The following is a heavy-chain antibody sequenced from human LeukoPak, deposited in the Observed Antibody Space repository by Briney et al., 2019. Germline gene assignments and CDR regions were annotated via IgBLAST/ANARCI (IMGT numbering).Heavy chain of an antibody. CDR1: GFTFSSYG. CDR2: IWYDGSNK. V-gene: IGHV3-33*06. CDR3: AKDSAITMAHYFDY. D-gene: IGHD3-10*01. Sequence: GGSLRLSCAASGFTFSSYGMHWVRQAPGKGLEWVAVIWYDGSNKYYADSVRGRSTISRDNSKNTLYLQMNSLRAEDTAVYYCAKDSAITMAHYFDYWGQGTLVTVSS. J-gene: IGHJ4*02.